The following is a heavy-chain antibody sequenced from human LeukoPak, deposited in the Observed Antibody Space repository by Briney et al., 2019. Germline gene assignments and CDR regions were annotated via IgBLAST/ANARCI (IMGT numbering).Heavy chain of an antibody. D-gene: IGHD4-17*01. CDR3: ARDSVTVNTFDI. J-gene: IGHJ3*02. CDR2: IRFDGSNK. CDR1: GLTFSSYG. V-gene: IGHV3-30*02. Sequence: GGSLRLSCAASGLTFSSYGMHWVRQAPGKGLEWVAFIRFDGSNKYYADSVKGRFTISRDNSKNTLYLQMNSLRAEDTAVYYCARDSVTVNTFDIWGQGTMVTVSS.